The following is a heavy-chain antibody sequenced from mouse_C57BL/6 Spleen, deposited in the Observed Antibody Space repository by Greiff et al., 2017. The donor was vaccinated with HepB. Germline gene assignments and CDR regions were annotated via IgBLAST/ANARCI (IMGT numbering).Heavy chain of an antibody. D-gene: IGHD1-1*01. CDR1: GFTFSSYA. CDR2: ISDGGSYT. V-gene: IGHV5-4*01. CDR3: ARDIRGTTVVADYYAMDY. J-gene: IGHJ4*01. Sequence: EVMLVESGGGLVKPGGSLKLSCAASGFTFSSYAMSWVRQTPEKRLEWVATISDGGSYTYYPDNVKGRFTISRDNAKNNLYLQMSHLKSEDTAMYYCARDIRGTTVVADYYAMDYWGQGTSVTVSS.